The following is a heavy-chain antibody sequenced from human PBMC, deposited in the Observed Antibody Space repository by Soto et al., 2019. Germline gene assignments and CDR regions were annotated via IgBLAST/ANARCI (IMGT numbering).Heavy chain of an antibody. CDR2: ISDDGDKV. CDR1: EFTFSDYA. V-gene: IGHV3-30-3*01. J-gene: IGHJ3*02. D-gene: IGHD3-22*01. Sequence: GGSMRLSCAASEFTFSDYAMHWVRQAPGKGLEWVAVISDDGDKVFYADSMKDRLTISRDNSKSTLFLQLTSLGPEDTALYYCARAHYHDSSGPNGHAFDIWGQGTLVTVSS. CDR3: ARAHYHDSSGPNGHAFDI.